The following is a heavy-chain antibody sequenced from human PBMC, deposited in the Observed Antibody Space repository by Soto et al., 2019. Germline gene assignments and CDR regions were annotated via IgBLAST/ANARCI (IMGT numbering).Heavy chain of an antibody. CDR1: GGTFSSYA. J-gene: IGHJ6*02. CDR3: ARARSRAALPPYYYYGMDV. CDR2: IIPIFGTA. V-gene: IGHV1-69*13. Sequence: SVKVSCKASGGTFSSYAISWVRQAPGQGLEWMGGIIPIFGTANYAQKFQGRVTITADESTSTAYMELSSLRSEDTAVYYCARARSRAALPPYYYYGMDVWGQGTTVTVSS. D-gene: IGHD6-6*01.